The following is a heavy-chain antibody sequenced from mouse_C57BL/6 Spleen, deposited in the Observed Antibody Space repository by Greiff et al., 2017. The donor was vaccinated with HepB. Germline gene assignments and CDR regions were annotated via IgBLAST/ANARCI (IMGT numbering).Heavy chain of an antibody. V-gene: IGHV1-80*01. CDR1: GYAFSSYW. CDR3: ARRDGTGYFDY. CDR2: IYPGDGDT. D-gene: IGHD3-3*01. J-gene: IGHJ2*01. Sequence: QVQLKQSGAELVKPGASVKISCKASGYAFSSYWMNWVKQRPGKGLEWIGQIYPGDGDTNYNGKFKGKATLTADKSSSTAYMQLSSLTSEDSAVYFCARRDGTGYFDYWGQGTTLTVSS.